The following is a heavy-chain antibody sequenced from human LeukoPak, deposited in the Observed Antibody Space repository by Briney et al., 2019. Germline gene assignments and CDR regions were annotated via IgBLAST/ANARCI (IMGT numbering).Heavy chain of an antibody. CDR1: GSTVNNNY. V-gene: IGHV3-53*01. CDR2: IYSNNIT. J-gene: IGHJ4*02. D-gene: IGHD3-22*01. CDR3: ARGISMMIVAPGY. Sequence: SGGSLRLSCAASGSTVNNNYITWVRQAPGKGLEWVSVIYSNNITYYADSVKGRFTISRDSSKNTLYLQMNSLRAEDTAVYYCARGISMMIVAPGYWGQGTLVTVSS.